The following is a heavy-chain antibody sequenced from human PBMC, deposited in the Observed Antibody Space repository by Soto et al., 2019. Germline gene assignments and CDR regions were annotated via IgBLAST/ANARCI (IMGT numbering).Heavy chain of an antibody. J-gene: IGHJ5*02. CDR3: VSAWFDP. CDR1: VFTFSSYS. Sequence: GALRVSCAAPVFTFSSYSMNWVRQAPGKGLEWVSSISSSSSYIYYADSVKGRFTISRDNAKNSLYLQMNSLRAEDTAVYYCVSAWFDPWGQGTLVPVSS. V-gene: IGHV3-21*01. CDR2: ISSSSSYI.